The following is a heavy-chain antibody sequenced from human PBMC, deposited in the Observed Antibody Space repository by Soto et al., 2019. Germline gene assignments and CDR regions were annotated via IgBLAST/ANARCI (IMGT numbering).Heavy chain of an antibody. V-gene: IGHV4-59*08. Sequence: QVQLQQSGPRLVKPSETLSLTCTVSSGPDRSHNWGWIRQPPGRGLEWIGYVYYTGDTAYNPSLRGSVPNIAEPSPNDLSFTLNSVTAADTAVYYCVRQGIDYLHGLVDVWGQGTTVSVSS. J-gene: IGHJ6*02. CDR3: VRQGIDYLHGLVDV. D-gene: IGHD4-17*01. CDR1: SGPDRSHN. CDR2: VYYTGDT.